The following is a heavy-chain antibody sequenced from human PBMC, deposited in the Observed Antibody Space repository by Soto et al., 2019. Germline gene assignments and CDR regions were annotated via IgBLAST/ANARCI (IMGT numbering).Heavy chain of an antibody. CDR3: ARTGELLRGGMDV. D-gene: IGHD1-26*01. Sequence: SETLSLTCTVSGGSISSSSYYWGWIRQPPGKGLEWIGSIYYSGSTYYNPSLKSRVTISVDTSKNQFSLKLSSVTAADTAVYYCARTGELLRGGMDVWGQGTTVTVSS. V-gene: IGHV4-39*01. J-gene: IGHJ6*02. CDR1: GGSISSSSYY. CDR2: IYYSGST.